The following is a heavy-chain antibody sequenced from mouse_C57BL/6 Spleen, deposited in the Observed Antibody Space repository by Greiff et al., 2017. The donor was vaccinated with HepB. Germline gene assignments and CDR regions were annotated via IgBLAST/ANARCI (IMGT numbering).Heavy chain of an antibody. D-gene: IGHD1-1*01. CDR2: IWTGGGT. CDR1: GFSLTSYA. CDR3: AREYGSSYWYFDV. Sequence: VKLQESGPGLVAPSQSLSITCTVSGFSLTSYAISWVRQPPGKGLEWLGVIWTGGGTNYNSALKYRLSISKDNSKSQVFLKMNSLQTDDTARYYCAREYGSSYWYFDVWGTGTTVTVSS. J-gene: IGHJ1*03. V-gene: IGHV2-9-1*01.